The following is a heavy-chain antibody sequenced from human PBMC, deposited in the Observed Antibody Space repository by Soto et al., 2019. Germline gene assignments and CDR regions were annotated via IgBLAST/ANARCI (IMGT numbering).Heavy chain of an antibody. J-gene: IGHJ4*02. Sequence: PGGSLRLSCAASGFTFHNYAMHWVRQAPGKGLEWVAGISWNSGNIDFGDSVKGRFTVSRDNAKNSLYLQMNSLRAEDTAVYYCARPMYYYDSSGPPAYWGQGTLVTVSS. CDR2: ISWNSGNI. V-gene: IGHV3-9*01. D-gene: IGHD3-22*01. CDR1: GFTFHNYA. CDR3: ARPMYYYDSSGPPAY.